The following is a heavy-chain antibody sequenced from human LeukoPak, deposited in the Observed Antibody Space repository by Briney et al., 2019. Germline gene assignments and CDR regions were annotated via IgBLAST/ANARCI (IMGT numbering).Heavy chain of an antibody. Sequence: GGSLRLSCAASGFTFSVNSMNWVRQAPGKGLEWVSYISSTGGTIYYADSMKGRFTISRDNAKNSLYLQMNSLRAEDTAVYYCARATDYDFGEVYNWFDPWGQGTLVTVSS. J-gene: IGHJ5*02. V-gene: IGHV3-48*04. D-gene: IGHD3-3*01. CDR2: ISSTGGTI. CDR1: GFTFSVNS. CDR3: ARATDYDFGEVYNWFDP.